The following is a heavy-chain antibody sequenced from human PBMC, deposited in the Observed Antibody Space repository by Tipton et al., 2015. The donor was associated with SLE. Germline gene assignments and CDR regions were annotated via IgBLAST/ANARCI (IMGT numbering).Heavy chain of an antibody. CDR2: ISHGGGS. D-gene: IGHD2-21*02. CDR3: ARGLVTWRGAIVGVDV. J-gene: IGHJ6*02. CDR1: GGSVRSNY. V-gene: IGHV4-59*08. Sequence: TLSLTCSVSGGSVRSNYWIWIRQPPGKGLEWIGYISHGGGSNYNPSLKSRVTISIGTAKNQFSLKLTSVTAADTAVYYCARGLVTWRGAIVGVDVWGQGTTVNVSS.